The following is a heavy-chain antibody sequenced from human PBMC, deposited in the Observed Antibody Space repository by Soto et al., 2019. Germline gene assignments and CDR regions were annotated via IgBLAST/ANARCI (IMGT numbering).Heavy chain of an antibody. CDR3: AKGPRYDFWSGYHIGFDY. V-gene: IGHV3-30-3*01. D-gene: IGHD3-3*01. J-gene: IGHJ4*02. Sequence: GGSLRLSCAASGFTFSSYAMHWVRQAPGKGLEWVAVISYDGSDKYYADSVKGRFTISRDNSKNTLYLQMNSLRAEDTAVYYCAKGPRYDFWSGYHIGFDYWGQGTLVTVSS. CDR2: ISYDGSDK. CDR1: GFTFSSYA.